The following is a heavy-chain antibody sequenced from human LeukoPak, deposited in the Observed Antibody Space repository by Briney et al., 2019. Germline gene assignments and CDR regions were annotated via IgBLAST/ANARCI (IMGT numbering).Heavy chain of an antibody. CDR1: GVSISSYY. V-gene: IGHV4-59*01. CDR2: IYYSGST. CDR3: ASSAVPSVLTRFDY. D-gene: IGHD4/OR15-4a*01. Sequence: SETLSLTCTVSGVSISSYYWSWIRQPPGKGLEWIGYIYYSGSTNYNPSLKSRVTISVDTSKNQFSLKLSSVTAADTAVYYCASSAVPSVLTRFDYWGQGTLVTVSS. J-gene: IGHJ4*02.